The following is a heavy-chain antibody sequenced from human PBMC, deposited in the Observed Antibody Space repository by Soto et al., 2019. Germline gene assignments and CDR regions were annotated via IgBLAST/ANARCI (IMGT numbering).Heavy chain of an antibody. V-gene: IGHV4-34*01. D-gene: IGHD6-6*01. CDR2: INHSGST. CDR1: GGSFSGYY. J-gene: IGHJ6*03. CDR3: ASRAARSYYYYMEV. Sequence: SETLSLTCAVYGGSFSGYYWSWIRQPPGKGLEWIGEINHSGSTNYNPSLKSRVTISVDTSKNQFSLKLSSVTAADTAVYYCASRAARSYYYYMEVWGKGTTVTVSS.